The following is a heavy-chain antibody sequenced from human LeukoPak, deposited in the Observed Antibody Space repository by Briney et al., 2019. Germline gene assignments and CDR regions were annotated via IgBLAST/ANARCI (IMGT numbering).Heavy chain of an antibody. CDR1: GFIFNNYA. CDR2: ISWNSGSI. V-gene: IGHV3-9*01. CDR3: AKDNRRHYTSGPNPDSLH. D-gene: IGHD6-19*01. Sequence: GGSLRLSCAGSGFIFNNYAMHWVRQPPGKGLEWVSGISWNSGSIDYADSVKGRFTISRDNAKNSLYLQMNSLRVEDTAFYYCAKDNRRHYTSGPNPDSLHWGQGALVSVSS. J-gene: IGHJ4*02.